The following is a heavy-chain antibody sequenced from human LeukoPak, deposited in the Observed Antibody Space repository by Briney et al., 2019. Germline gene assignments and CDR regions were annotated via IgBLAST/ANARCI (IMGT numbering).Heavy chain of an antibody. D-gene: IGHD3-10*01. J-gene: IGHJ4*02. CDR2: INHSGST. CDR1: GGSFSGYY. Sequence: PSETLSLTCAVYGGSFSGYYWSWIRQPPGKGLEWTGEINHSGSTNYNPSLKSRVTISVDTSKNQFSLKLSSVTAADTAVYYCARGRPYYYGSGNYYYFDYWGQGTLVTVSS. CDR3: ARGRPYYYGSGNYYYFDY. V-gene: IGHV4-34*01.